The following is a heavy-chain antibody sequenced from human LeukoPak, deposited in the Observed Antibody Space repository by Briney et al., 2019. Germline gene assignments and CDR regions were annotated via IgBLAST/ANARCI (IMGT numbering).Heavy chain of an antibody. D-gene: IGHD3-10*01. Sequence: GGSLRLSCAASGFTFSSYSMNWVRQAPGKGLEWVSSISSSSSYIYYADSVKGRFTISRDNAKNSLYLQMNSLRAEDTAVYYCARDSRGGIIDDYWGQGTLVTVSS. CDR2: ISSSSSYI. V-gene: IGHV3-21*01. J-gene: IGHJ4*02. CDR3: ARDSRGGIIDDY. CDR1: GFTFSSYS.